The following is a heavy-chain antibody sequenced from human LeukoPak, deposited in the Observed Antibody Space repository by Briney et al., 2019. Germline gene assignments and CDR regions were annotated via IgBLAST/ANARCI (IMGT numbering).Heavy chain of an antibody. CDR2: IRPGGDGP. J-gene: IGHJ4*02. V-gene: IGHV1-46*02. CDR1: GNSLNNYH. CDR3: GRDPTYRNYFDS. D-gene: IGHD1-1*01. Sequence: ASVKVSCKASGNSLNNYHMHWVRQAPGQGLEWLGIIRPGGDGPSYAQKFQGRVTMTRDMSTSTVYMELSSLTSDDSAVYYCGRDPTYRNYFDSWGQGTLVTVSS.